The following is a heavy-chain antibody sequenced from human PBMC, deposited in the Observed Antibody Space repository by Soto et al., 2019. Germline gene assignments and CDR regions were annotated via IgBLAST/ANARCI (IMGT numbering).Heavy chain of an antibody. D-gene: IGHD1-26*01. J-gene: IGHJ4*02. CDR2: IWNDGSNN. CDR1: GFTFSSYG. V-gene: IGHV3-33*01. CDR3: ARAWSAQKWELLDY. Sequence: QVQLVESGGGVVQPGRSLRLSCAASGFTFSSYGMHWVRQAPGKGLEWVAVIWNDGSNNHYADSVKGRFTISRDNSKNTLYLQMNSLRAEDTAVYYCARAWSAQKWELLDYWGQGTLVTVSS.